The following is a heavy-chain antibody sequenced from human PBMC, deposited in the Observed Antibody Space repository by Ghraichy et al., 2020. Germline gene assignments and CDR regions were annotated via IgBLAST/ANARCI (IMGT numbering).Heavy chain of an antibody. Sequence: SQTLSLTCAVYGGSFRDYYWGWVRQPPGKGLEWIAEIHHGGSTNYNPSLKSRVTISVDTSKNQFSLQLRSVTAADTAVYYCARVGSGSYYLPLFDYWGQGTLVTVSS. V-gene: IGHV4-34*01. CDR1: GGSFRDYY. D-gene: IGHD3-22*01. J-gene: IGHJ4*02. CDR3: ARVGSGSYYLPLFDY. CDR2: IHHGGST.